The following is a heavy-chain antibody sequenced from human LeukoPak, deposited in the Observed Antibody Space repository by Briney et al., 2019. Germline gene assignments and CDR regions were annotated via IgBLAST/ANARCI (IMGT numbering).Heavy chain of an antibody. Sequence: SETLSLTCTVSGGSISSSSYYWGWIRQPPGKGLEWIGSIYYSGSTYYNPSLKSRVTISVDTSKNQFSLKLSSVTAADTAVYYCARSGLRFLEWLFKIDNWFDPWGQGTLVTVSS. CDR2: IYYSGST. J-gene: IGHJ5*02. V-gene: IGHV4-39*01. D-gene: IGHD3-3*01. CDR1: GGSISSSSYY. CDR3: ARSGLRFLEWLFKIDNWFDP.